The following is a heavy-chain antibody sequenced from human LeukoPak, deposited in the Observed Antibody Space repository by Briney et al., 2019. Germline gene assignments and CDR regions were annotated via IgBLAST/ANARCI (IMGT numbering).Heavy chain of an antibody. D-gene: IGHD4-17*01. V-gene: IGHV3-11*01. CDR1: GFSFSDHY. CDR2: ITSSGGTI. J-gene: IGHJ4*02. Sequence: GGSLRLSCTASGFSFSDHYMSWMRQVPGKGLEWISYITSSGGTIDYSDSVKGRFTISRDNAKNPLFLQMSSLRVEDTAVYYCARDPDYGDPDWGQGTLVTVSS. CDR3: ARDPDYGDPD.